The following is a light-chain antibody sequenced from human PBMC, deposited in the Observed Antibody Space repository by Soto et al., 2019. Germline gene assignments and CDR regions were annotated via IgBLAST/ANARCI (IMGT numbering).Light chain of an antibody. J-gene: IGKJ1*01. CDR3: QQSYSNPSWT. Sequence: IQLTLAPPSLSASVGVRITITCRGSQSISTYLDWYQHKPGEAPTLLVYDSSTLQSGVPSRFSGSGFGAEFTLTVSSLQPEDFATYYCQQSYSNPSWTFGQGTKV. CDR1: QSISTY. CDR2: DSS. V-gene: IGKV1-39*01.